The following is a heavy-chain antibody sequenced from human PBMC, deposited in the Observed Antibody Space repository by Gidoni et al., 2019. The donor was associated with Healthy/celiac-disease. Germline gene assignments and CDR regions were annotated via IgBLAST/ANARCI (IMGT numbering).Heavy chain of an antibody. CDR2: ISGSGGST. CDR1: GFTFSSYA. V-gene: IGHV3-23*01. CDR3: AKDGLGLWVAVASGYFDY. Sequence: EVQLLESGGGLVQPGGSLRLSCAASGFTFSSYAMSWVRQAPGKGLEWVSAISGSGGSTYYADSVKGRFTISRDNSKNTLYLQMNSLRAEDTAVYYCAKDGLGLWVAVASGYFDYWGQGTLVTVSS. D-gene: IGHD6-19*01. J-gene: IGHJ4*02.